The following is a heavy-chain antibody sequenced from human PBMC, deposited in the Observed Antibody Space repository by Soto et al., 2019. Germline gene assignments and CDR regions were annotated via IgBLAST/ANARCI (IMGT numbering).Heavy chain of an antibody. CDR1: GFTFNSYW. Sequence: EGQLVESGGGLVQPGGSLRLSCAASGFTFNSYWMGWVRQFPGKGLEWVANIRQDGSEKNYVDSVKGRFTISRDNAKKSLYLQMNSLRAEDTAVYYCARENYFDYWGQGTLVTVSS. J-gene: IGHJ4*02. CDR3: ARENYFDY. V-gene: IGHV3-7*04. CDR2: IRQDGSEK.